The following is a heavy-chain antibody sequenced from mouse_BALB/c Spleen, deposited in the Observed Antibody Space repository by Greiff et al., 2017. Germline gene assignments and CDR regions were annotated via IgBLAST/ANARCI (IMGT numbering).Heavy chain of an antibody. CDR3: ARSTMVTTEGYFDY. Sequence: EVHLVESGGDLVKPGGSLKLSCAASGFTFSSYGMSWVRQTPDKRLEWVATISSGGSYTYYPDSVKGRFTISRDNAKNTLYLQMSSLKSEDTAMYYCARSTMVTTEGYFDYWGQGTTLTVSS. J-gene: IGHJ2*01. CDR2: ISSGGSYT. CDR1: GFTFSSYG. V-gene: IGHV5-6*01. D-gene: IGHD2-1*01.